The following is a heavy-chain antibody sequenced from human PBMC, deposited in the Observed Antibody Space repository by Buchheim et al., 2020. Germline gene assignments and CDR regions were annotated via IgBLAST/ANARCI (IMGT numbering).Heavy chain of an antibody. V-gene: IGHV3-15*01. CDR3: TTDLSSENGGTPVHYFDF. Sequence: EVQLVESGGGLVRPGGSLRLSCAASGFTFSNAWMTWVRQTPGKGLEWVGRVKSKADGGTPDYAAPVEGRFIISRDDSEDTGHLQMNGLLAEDTGVYYGTTDLSSENGGTPVHYFDFWGQGKLLTVSS. CDR2: VKSKADGGTP. J-gene: IGHJ4*02. CDR1: GFTFSNAW. D-gene: IGHD1-14*01.